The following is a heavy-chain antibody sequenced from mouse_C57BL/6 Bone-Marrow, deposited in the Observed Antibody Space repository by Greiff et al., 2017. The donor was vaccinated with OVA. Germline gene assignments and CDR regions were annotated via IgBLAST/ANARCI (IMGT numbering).Heavy chain of an antibody. Sequence: ESGGDLVKPGGSLKLSCAASGFTFSSYGMSWVRQTPDKRLEWVATISSGGSYTYYPDSVKGRFTISRDNAKNTLYLQMSSLKSEDTAMYYCARRTPPITTVVAYYFDYWGQGTTLTVSS. CDR2: ISSGGSYT. CDR3: ARRTPPITTVVAYYFDY. J-gene: IGHJ2*01. V-gene: IGHV5-6*02. D-gene: IGHD1-1*01. CDR1: GFTFSSYG.